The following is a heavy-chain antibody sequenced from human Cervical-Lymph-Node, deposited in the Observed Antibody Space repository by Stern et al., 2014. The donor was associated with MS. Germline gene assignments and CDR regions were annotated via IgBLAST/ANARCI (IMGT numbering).Heavy chain of an antibody. J-gene: IGHJ6*02. D-gene: IGHD6-13*01. CDR2: ISYDGAQK. CDR1: GFRFSSYA. Sequence: VQLVESEGGVIQPGRSLRLSCAASGFRFSSYAMHWVRQAPGKGLEWVAVISYDGAQKFYVDSVKGRFTISRDSSRYTLHLQMDSVRPEDTATYYCARDFSSTWSWKPGGLDAYGLDVWGQGTTVIVSS. CDR3: ARDFSSTWSWKPGGLDAYGLDV. V-gene: IGHV3-30*17.